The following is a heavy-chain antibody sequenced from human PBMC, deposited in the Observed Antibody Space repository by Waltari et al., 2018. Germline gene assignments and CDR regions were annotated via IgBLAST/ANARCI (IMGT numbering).Heavy chain of an antibody. V-gene: IGHV3-23*01. CDR3: AKDTHINYYDSSGFSFDI. CDR1: GFTFSSYA. J-gene: IGHJ3*02. Sequence: EVQLLESGGGLVQPGGSLRLSCAASGFTFSSYAMSWVRQAPGKGLEWVSAISGSGGSTYYADSVKGRFTISRDNSKNTLYLQMNSLRAEDTAVYYCAKDTHINYYDSSGFSFDIWGQGTMVTVSS. CDR2: ISGSGGST. D-gene: IGHD3-22*01.